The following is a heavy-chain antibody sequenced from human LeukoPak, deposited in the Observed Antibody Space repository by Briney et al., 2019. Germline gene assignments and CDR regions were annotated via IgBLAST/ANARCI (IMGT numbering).Heavy chain of an antibody. V-gene: IGHV4-59*01. CDR3: AREAIQRGSYFDY. CDR2: VYYSGST. CDR1: GGSIRSYY. Sequence: SETLSLTCTVSGGSIRSYYWSWIRLPPGKGLEWIGYVYYSGSTNSNPSLKSRITISVDMSKNQFSLKLTSVTAADTAVYYCAREAIQRGSYFDYWGQGTLVTVSS. J-gene: IGHJ4*02. D-gene: IGHD2-2*01.